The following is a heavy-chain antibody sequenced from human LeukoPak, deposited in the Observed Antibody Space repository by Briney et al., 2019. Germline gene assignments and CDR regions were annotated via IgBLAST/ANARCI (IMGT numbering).Heavy chain of an antibody. CDR3: AKFVGHWNPYYFYMDV. Sequence: GGSLRLSCAASGFTFSSYAMSWVRRAPGKGLEWVSGVSGFDTNTYYADSVKGRFTISRDDSKNTLYLQMNSLRAEGTAIYYCAKFVGHWNPYYFYMDVWGKGTAVTVSS. CDR2: VSGFDTNT. D-gene: IGHD1-1*01. V-gene: IGHV3-23*01. J-gene: IGHJ6*03. CDR1: GFTFSSYA.